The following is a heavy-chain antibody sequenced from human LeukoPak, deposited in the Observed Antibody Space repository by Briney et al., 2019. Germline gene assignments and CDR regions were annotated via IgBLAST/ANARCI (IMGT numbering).Heavy chain of an antibody. J-gene: IGHJ4*02. V-gene: IGHV1-2*02. CDR3: ARAMLDQLGYSSSWPAIDY. D-gene: IGHD6-13*01. Sequence: ASVKVSCKASGYTFTGYYMHWVRQAPGQGLEWMGWINPNSGGTNYAQKFQGRVTMTRDTSTGTVHMELSSLRSEDTAVYYCARAMLDQLGYSSSWPAIDYWGQGTLVTVSS. CDR2: INPNSGGT. CDR1: GYTFTGYY.